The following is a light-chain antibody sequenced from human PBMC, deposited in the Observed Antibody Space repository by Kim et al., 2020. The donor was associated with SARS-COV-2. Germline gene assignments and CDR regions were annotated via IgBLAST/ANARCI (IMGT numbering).Light chain of an antibody. CDR3: QAWDSSTVV. Sequence: SVSPGQTPSITCSGDKLGDRYACWYQQKPGQSPALVIYQDAKRPSGIPERFSGSNSGNTATLTISGTQPMDEADYYCQAWDSSTVVFGGGTQLTVL. V-gene: IGLV3-1*01. J-gene: IGLJ2*01. CDR2: QDA. CDR1: KLGDRY.